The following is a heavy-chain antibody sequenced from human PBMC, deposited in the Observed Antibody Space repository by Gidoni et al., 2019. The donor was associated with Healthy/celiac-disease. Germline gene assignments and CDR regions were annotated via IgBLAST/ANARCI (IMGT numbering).Heavy chain of an antibody. CDR3: AKEATGDDYFDY. Sequence: EVQLLESGGGLVQPGGSLRISCAASGLTFSSYAMSWVRLAPGKGLDWVSAISGSGGCTYFADSVKGRFTISRDNSKTTLYLQMNSLRSEDTAVYYCAKEATGDDYFDYWGQGTLVTVSS. J-gene: IGHJ4*02. D-gene: IGHD7-27*01. CDR1: GLTFSSYA. V-gene: IGHV3-23*01. CDR2: ISGSGGCT.